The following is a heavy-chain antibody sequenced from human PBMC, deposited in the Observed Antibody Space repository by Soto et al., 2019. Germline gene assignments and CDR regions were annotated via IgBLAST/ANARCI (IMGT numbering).Heavy chain of an antibody. CDR1: GFTFSSYG. Sequence: QVQLVESGGGVVQPGRSLRLSCAASGFTFSSYGMHWVRQAPGKGLEWVAVIWYDGSNKYYADSVKGRFTISRDNSKNTLYLQMNSLRAEDTAVYYCARGPAGGRAARPPYPWGQGTLVTVSS. CDR3: ARGPAGGRAARPPYP. CDR2: IWYDGSNK. D-gene: IGHD6-6*01. J-gene: IGHJ5*02. V-gene: IGHV3-33*01.